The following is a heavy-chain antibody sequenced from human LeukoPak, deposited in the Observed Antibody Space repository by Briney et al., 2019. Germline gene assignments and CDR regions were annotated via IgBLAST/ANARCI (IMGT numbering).Heavy chain of an antibody. V-gene: IGHV4-59*08. CDR3: ARSQVGVAYYDFWSGPTDNYYFDY. J-gene: IGHJ4*02. D-gene: IGHD3-3*01. CDR1: GGSISSYY. CDR2: ICYSGST. Sequence: SETLSLTCTVSGGSISSYYWSWIRQPPGKGLEWIGYICYSGSTNYNPSLKSRVTISVDTSKNQFSLKLSSVTAADTAVYYCARSQVGVAYYDFWSGPTDNYYFDYWGQGTLVTVSS.